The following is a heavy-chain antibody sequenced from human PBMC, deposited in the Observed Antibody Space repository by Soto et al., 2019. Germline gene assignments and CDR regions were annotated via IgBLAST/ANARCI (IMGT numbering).Heavy chain of an antibody. J-gene: IGHJ5*01. D-gene: IGHD1-1*01. Sequence: LSLTCAVSGVSIRSSAYHWGWVRQPPGKGLEWLGSVDQSGTTYYNPSLNRRVTISLDTSKSHFSLKVTSATAADTAVYYCARRMNVAGGWFDSWGQGTPVTVSS. CDR1: GVSIRSSAYH. V-gene: IGHV4-39*02. CDR3: ARRMNVAGGWFDS. CDR2: VDQSGTT.